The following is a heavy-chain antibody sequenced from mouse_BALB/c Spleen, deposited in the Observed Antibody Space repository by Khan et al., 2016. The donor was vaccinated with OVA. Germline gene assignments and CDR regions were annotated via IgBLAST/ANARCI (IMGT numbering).Heavy chain of an antibody. Sequence: EVQLQQSGAELVKPGASVKLSCTASGFKIIDTYMHWVKQRPEQGLDWIGRIDPANGNTKYYPKFQGKASITADTSSNTAYLQLSSLTSEDTAVFYCALIYYGNYIYFDYWGQGTTLTVSS. CDR2: IDPANGNT. V-gene: IGHV14-3*02. D-gene: IGHD2-1*01. J-gene: IGHJ2*01. CDR3: ALIYYGNYIYFDY. CDR1: GFKIIDTY.